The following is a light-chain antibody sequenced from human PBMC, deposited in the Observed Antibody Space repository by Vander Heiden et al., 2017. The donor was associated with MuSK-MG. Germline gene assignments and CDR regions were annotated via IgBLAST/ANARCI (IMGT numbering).Light chain of an antibody. CDR1: QSVGSY. V-gene: IGKV3-11*01. Sequence: EIVLTQSPATLSLSPGERATLSCRASQSVGSYLAWSQQKPGQAPRLLIYEASNRATGIPARFSGSGSGTDFTLTISSLEPEDFAVYYCQQRSNWPHTIGGGTKVEIK. J-gene: IGKJ4*01. CDR3: QQRSNWPHT. CDR2: EAS.